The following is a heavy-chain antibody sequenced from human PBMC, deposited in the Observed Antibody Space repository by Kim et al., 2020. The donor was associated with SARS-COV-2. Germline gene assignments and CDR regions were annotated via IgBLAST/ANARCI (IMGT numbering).Heavy chain of an antibody. J-gene: IGHJ6*02. V-gene: IGHV3-23*01. Sequence: TKYADSAKGRFSMPRDNAKSTLSLQMNSLRAGDTAVYYCVKGALRAPMDVWGPGTTVTVSS. CDR3: VKGALRAPMDV. CDR2: T. D-gene: IGHD4-17*01.